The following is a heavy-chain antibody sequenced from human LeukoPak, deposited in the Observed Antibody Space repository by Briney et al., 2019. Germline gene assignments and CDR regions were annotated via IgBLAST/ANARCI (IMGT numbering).Heavy chain of an antibody. J-gene: IGHJ3*02. V-gene: IGHV3-7*01. Sequence: GGSLRLSCAASGFTFSSCWMNWVRQAPGKGLEWVANIKQDGTEKYFVDSVKGRFTISRDNAKNSLHLQMNSLRVEDTAVYYCARDSRAVGDAFDIWGQGTMVTVSS. CDR1: GFTFSSCW. D-gene: IGHD3-16*01. CDR2: IKQDGTEK. CDR3: ARDSRAVGDAFDI.